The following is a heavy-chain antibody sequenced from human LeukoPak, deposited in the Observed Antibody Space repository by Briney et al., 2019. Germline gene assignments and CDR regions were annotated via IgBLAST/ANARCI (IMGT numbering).Heavy chain of an antibody. J-gene: IGHJ4*02. CDR1: GSTFSRYW. V-gene: IGHV3-7*01. D-gene: IGHD3-3*01. CDR2: IKEDGSEK. CDR3: ASLFL. Sequence: PGGSLRLSCAASGSTFSRYWMNWVRQAPGKGLEWVANIKEDGSEKYYVESVKGRFTISRDNAKNLLYLQMNSLRAEDTAMYYCASLFLGGQGTLVTVSS.